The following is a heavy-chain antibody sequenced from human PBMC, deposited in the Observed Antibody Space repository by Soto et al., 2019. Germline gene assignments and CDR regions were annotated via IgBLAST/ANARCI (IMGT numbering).Heavy chain of an antibody. V-gene: IGHV3-74*01. CDR1: GLTFSSYW. J-gene: IGHJ5*02. D-gene: IGHD2-2*02. CDR3: ARANGHGTHYTPS. Sequence: PGGSLRLSCAASGLTFSSYWMHWVRQAPGKGLVWVSRIKRDGSSTSYADSVEGRFTISRDNAKNTVYLQMNSLRGEDTAVYYCARANGHGTHYTPSWGQGTLVTVSS. CDR2: IKRDGSST.